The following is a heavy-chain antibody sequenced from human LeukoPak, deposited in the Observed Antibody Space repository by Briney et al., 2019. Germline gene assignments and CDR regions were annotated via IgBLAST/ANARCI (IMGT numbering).Heavy chain of an antibody. D-gene: IGHD3-3*01. CDR3: AKDGPHYDFWSGYQDAFDI. CDR2: ISGSGGST. J-gene: IGHJ3*02. Sequence: GGSLRLSCAASGFTFSSSDMSWVRQAPGKGLEWVSAISGSGGSTYYADSVKGRFTISRDNSKNTLYLQMNSLRAEDTAVYYCAKDGPHYDFWSGYQDAFDIWGQGTMVTVSS. V-gene: IGHV3-23*01. CDR1: GFTFSSSD.